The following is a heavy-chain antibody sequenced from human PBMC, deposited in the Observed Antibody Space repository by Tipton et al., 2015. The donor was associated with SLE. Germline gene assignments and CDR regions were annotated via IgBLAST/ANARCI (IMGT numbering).Heavy chain of an antibody. D-gene: IGHD5-24*01. V-gene: IGHV5-51*01. CDR2: IYPGDSDT. Sequence: QSGAEVKKPGESLKISCKGSGYSFTSYWIGWVRQMPGKGLEWMGIIYPGDSDTRYSPSFQGQVTISADRSISTAYLQWSSLKASDTAMYYCTRHSDGYRNYFYYMDVWGKGTTVTVSS. CDR3: TRHSDGYRNYFYYMDV. CDR1: GYSFTSYW. J-gene: IGHJ6*03.